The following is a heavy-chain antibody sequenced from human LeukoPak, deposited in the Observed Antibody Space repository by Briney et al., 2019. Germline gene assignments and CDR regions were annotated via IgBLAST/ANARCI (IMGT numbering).Heavy chain of an antibody. V-gene: IGHV3-11*04. CDR1: GFIFSDYY. Sequence: GGSLRLSCAASGFIFSDYYMSWIRQAPGKGLEWVSYISSSGSTIYYADSVRGRFTISRDNAKTSLYLQMNSLRAEDTAVYYCAELGITMIGGVWGKGTTVTISS. D-gene: IGHD3-10*02. CDR2: ISSSGSTI. J-gene: IGHJ6*04. CDR3: AELGITMIGGV.